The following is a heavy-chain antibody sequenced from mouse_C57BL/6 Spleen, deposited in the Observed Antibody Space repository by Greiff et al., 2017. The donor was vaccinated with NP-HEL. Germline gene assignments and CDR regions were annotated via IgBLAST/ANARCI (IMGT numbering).Heavy chain of an antibody. J-gene: IGHJ2*01. CDR3: ARDYDYPYFDY. CDR2: ISDGGSYT. V-gene: IGHV5-4*01. D-gene: IGHD2-4*01. CDR1: GFTFSSYA. Sequence: EVNLVESGGGLVKPGGSLKLSCAASGFTFSSYAMSWVRQTPEKRLEWVATISDGGSYTYYPDNVKGRFTISRDNAKNNLYLQMSHLKSEDTAMYYCARDYDYPYFDYWGQGTTLTVSS.